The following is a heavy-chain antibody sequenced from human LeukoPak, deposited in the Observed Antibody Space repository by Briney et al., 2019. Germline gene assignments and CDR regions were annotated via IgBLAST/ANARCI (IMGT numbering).Heavy chain of an antibody. J-gene: IGHJ4*02. CDR1: GFTFSSAA. CDR3: AKGPQLNSGYHPDY. Sequence: GGPLRLSCAASGFTFSSAAMTWVRQAPGKGLEWVSTITGSDDRTYCADSVKGRFTISRDYSKNTLHLQMNSLRVEDTAIFYCAKGPQLNSGYHPDYWGQGILVTVSS. CDR2: ITGSDDRT. V-gene: IGHV3-23*01. D-gene: IGHD3-22*01.